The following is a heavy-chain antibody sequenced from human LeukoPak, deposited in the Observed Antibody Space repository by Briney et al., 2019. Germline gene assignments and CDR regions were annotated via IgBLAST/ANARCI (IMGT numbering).Heavy chain of an antibody. CDR1: GGSISSNNYY. CDR3: ASGHNGLDF. J-gene: IGHJ4*02. V-gene: IGHV4-39*01. CDR2: IYYSGST. Sequence: SETLSLTCSVSGGSISSNNYYWGWIRQPPGKGLEWIGSIYYSGSTYYNPSLKSRVTISVDTPKNQFSLKLSSVTAADTAVYYCASGHNGLDFWGQGTLVTVSS. D-gene: IGHD2-8*01.